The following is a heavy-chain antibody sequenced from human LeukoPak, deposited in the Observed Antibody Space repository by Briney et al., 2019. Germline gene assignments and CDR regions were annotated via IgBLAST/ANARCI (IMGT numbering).Heavy chain of an antibody. V-gene: IGHV3-23*01. Sequence: GGSLRLSCAASGFTFSIYSMNWVRQAPGKGLEWVSLIVASSGSTFYADSVKGRFTISRDSSKNTLYLQMNSLRAEDMAVYYCAKGAYDYIEMGYFDYWGQGTLVTVSS. CDR1: GFTFSIYS. CDR2: IVASSGST. J-gene: IGHJ4*02. CDR3: AKGAYDYIEMGYFDY. D-gene: IGHD5-12*01.